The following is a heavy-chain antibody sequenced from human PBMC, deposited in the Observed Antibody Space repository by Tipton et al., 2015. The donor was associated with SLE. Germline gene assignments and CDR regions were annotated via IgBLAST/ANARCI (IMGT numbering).Heavy chain of an antibody. CDR3: ARRGYDLGGYYHYAMDV. CDR1: GGSISSYY. J-gene: IGHJ6*02. D-gene: IGHD2-15*01. CDR2: IYYSGRT. V-gene: IGHV4-31*01. Sequence: TLSLTCTVSGGSISSYYWSWIRQHPGKGLEWIGYIYYSGRTYYNPSLKSPVTISVDTSKNLFSLKLSSVTAADTAVYYCARRGYDLGGYYHYAMDVWGQGTTVTVFS.